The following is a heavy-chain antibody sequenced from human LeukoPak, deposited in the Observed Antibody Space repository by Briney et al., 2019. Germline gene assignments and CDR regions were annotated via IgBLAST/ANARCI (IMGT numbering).Heavy chain of an antibody. D-gene: IGHD5-12*01. V-gene: IGHV3-53*01. CDR1: GFTVSSND. CDR3: ARGYRGYDAFDY. CDR2: MHSGGTT. Sequence: PGGSLRLSCAVSGFTVSSNDMSGVRQAPGKGLEWVSVMHSGGTTYYADSVKGRFTISRDNSKNTLYFQMNSLGAEDTAVYYCARGYRGYDAFDYWGQGTLVTVSS. J-gene: IGHJ4*02.